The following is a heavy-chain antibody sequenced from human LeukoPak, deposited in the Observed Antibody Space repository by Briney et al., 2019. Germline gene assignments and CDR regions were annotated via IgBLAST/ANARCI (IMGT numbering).Heavy chain of an antibody. D-gene: IGHD6-13*01. CDR3: ATYSSSWYPNGPYDY. Sequence: ASVKVSCKASRYTFTSYDINWVRQATGQGLEWMGWMNPNSGNTGYAQKFQGRVTMTRNTSISTAYMELSSLRSEDTAVYYCATYSSSWYPNGPYDYWGQGTLVTVSS. V-gene: IGHV1-8*01. J-gene: IGHJ4*02. CDR1: RYTFTSYD. CDR2: MNPNSGNT.